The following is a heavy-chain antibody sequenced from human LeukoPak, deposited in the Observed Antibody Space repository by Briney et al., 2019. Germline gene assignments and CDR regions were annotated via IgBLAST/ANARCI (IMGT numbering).Heavy chain of an antibody. V-gene: IGHV1-2*02. Sequence: PGASEKVSCKASGYTFTGYYVHWVRQAPGQGLEWMGWLNPNTGGTSYAQRFQGRVTMTGDSSINTAYMELSSLRSDDTAIYYCARHLHFDFWGQGTLVAVSS. CDR1: GYTFTGYY. CDR2: LNPNTGGT. D-gene: IGHD3-3*02. J-gene: IGHJ4*02. CDR3: ARHLHFDF.